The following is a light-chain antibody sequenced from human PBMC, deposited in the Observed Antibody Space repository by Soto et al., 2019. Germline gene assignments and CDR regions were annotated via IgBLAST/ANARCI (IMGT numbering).Light chain of an antibody. CDR1: SSDIGDYNY. J-gene: IGLJ1*01. V-gene: IGLV2-14*01. Sequence: QSALTQPASVPGSPGQSITIPCTGTSSDIGDYNYVSWYQHHPGKAPKLMIYEVSNRPSGVSNRFSGSKSGNTASLTISGLQAEDEADYYCSSFTGSATHVFGTGTKVTVL. CDR3: SSFTGSATHV. CDR2: EVS.